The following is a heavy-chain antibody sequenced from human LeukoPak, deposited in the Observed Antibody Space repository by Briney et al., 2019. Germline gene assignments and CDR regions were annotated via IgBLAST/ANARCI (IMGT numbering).Heavy chain of an antibody. CDR3: ARTRPGYSSSWYDLDY. D-gene: IGHD6-13*01. J-gene: IGHJ4*02. CDR2: INHSGST. Sequence: SETLSLTCAVYGGSFSGYYWSWIRQPPGKGLEWIGEINHSGSTNYNPSLKSRVTISVDTSKNQFSLKLSSVTAADTAVYYCARTRPGYSSSWYDLDYWGQGTLVTVSS. V-gene: IGHV4-34*01. CDR1: GGSFSGYY.